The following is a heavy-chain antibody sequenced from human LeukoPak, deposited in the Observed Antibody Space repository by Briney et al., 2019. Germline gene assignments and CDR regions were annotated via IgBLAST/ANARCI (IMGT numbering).Heavy chain of an antibody. Sequence: QPGGSLRLSCTASGFSVSSNYMSWVRQAPGRGLEWVSVIYTDGSTNYADSVKGRLTISRDNSKNTLYLQMNSLRAEDTAVYYCVKDILTVAGTVVWGQGTLVAVSS. CDR2: IYTDGST. V-gene: IGHV3-53*01. CDR1: GFSVSSNY. CDR3: VKDILTVAGTVV. D-gene: IGHD6-19*01. J-gene: IGHJ4*02.